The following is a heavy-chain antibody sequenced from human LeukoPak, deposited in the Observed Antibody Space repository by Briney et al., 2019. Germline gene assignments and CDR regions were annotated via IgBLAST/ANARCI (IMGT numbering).Heavy chain of an antibody. V-gene: IGHV3-23*01. J-gene: IGHJ4*02. CDR2: ISGSGKT. CDR3: AKERDAKGYFDY. CDR1: GFSFSTYA. Sequence: GGSLRLSCAASGFSFSTYAMSWVRQAPGQGLEWVSAISGSGKTYYPDSVKGRFTISRDNSKNTLFLLMNGLRAEDTAVYYCAKERDAKGYFDYWGQGTLVTVSS.